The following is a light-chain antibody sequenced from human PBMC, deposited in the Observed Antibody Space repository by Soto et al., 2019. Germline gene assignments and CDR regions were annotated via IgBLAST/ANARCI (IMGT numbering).Light chain of an antibody. CDR1: QSVSSN. Sequence: EVVFTQSPGTLSLSPGERATLSCRASQSVSSNLAWYQQNPGQAPRLLIYGASTRATGIPARFSGSGSATDFTLTIIRLEPEDFAVCYCQQYCRSPTFGQGTRLEIK. V-gene: IGKV3-20*01. J-gene: IGKJ5*01. CDR3: QQYCRSPT. CDR2: GAS.